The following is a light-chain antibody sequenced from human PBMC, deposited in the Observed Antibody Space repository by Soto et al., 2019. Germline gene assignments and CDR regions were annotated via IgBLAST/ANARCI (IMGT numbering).Light chain of an antibody. Sequence: DIQMTQSPSSLSASVGDRVTITCRASQNIRNYLYWYQQRPGKTPNLLVYAASNLRGGVPSRFSGSGSGTVFTLTINSLQPEDFATYYCQQIHSTSSYTFGQGTRVDIK. CDR2: AAS. V-gene: IGKV1-39*01. J-gene: IGKJ2*01. CDR3: QQIHSTSSYT. CDR1: QNIRNY.